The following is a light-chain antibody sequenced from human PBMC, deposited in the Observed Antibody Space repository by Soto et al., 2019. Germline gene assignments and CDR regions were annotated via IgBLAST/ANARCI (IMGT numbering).Light chain of an antibody. V-gene: IGKV3-15*01. CDR1: QSVGSN. Sequence: EIVMTQSPVTLSVSPGERATISCRASQSVGSNLAWYQQKPGQASRLLLYDASTRATGIPSMFSGSGSGTESTLTITSLQSEYVAVYYCQHHSYWSSFGQGTKLEFK. CDR2: DAS. J-gene: IGKJ2*01. CDR3: QHHSYWSS.